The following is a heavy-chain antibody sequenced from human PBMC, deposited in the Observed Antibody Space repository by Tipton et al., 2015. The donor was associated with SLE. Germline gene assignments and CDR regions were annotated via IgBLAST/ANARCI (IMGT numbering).Heavy chain of an antibody. D-gene: IGHD2-15*01. J-gene: IGHJ3*02. CDR3: TRESQYCSGGSCYTGALDI. CDR2: TSNQPNSFTT. V-gene: IGHV3-72*01. Sequence: SLRLSCEASGFTFSDHYMDWVRQAPGKGLEWACRTSNQPNSFTTEYAASVKGRCTISRDDSKNSLYLQMNSLKTEDTAVYYCTRESQYCSGGSCYTGALDIWGQGTMVTVSP. CDR1: GFTFSDHY.